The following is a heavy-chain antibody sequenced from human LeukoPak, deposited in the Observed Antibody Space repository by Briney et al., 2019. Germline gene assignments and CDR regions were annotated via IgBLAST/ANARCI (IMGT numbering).Heavy chain of an antibody. Sequence: ASVKVSCKASGYTFTSYDINWVRQATGQGLQWMGWINPNSGGTNYAQKFQGRVTMTRDTSISTAYMELSRLRSDDTAVYYCARGQQLVDYWGQGTLVTVSS. CDR1: GYTFTSYD. V-gene: IGHV1-2*02. CDR2: INPNSGGT. D-gene: IGHD6-13*01. CDR3: ARGQQLVDY. J-gene: IGHJ4*02.